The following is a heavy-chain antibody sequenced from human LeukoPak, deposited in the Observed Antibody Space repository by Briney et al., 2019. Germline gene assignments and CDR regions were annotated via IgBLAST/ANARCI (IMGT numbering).Heavy chain of an antibody. CDR1: GGSINSGDYY. V-gene: IGHV4-30-4*01. J-gene: IGHJ5*02. D-gene: IGHD6-13*01. CDR3: ARTESPPPDMAAAGRLFDP. Sequence: SETLSLTCTVSGGSINSGDYYWSWIRQPPGKGLEWIGYIYYTGSTYYNPSLKSRVSISVDTSNNRFSLKLNSVTAADTAMYYCARTESPPPDMAAAGRLFDPWGQETLLIVSS. CDR2: IYYTGST.